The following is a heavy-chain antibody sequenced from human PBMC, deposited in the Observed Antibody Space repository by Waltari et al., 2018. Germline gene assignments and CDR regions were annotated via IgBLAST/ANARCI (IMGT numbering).Heavy chain of an antibody. CDR1: GFTFSSYW. Sequence: EVQVVASGGGLVQPGGSLRLSCAVSGFTFSSYWMNWVRQAPGKGLEWVANIKQDGSEKYYVDSVKGRFTISGDNAKNSLFLQMNSLRAEDTAMYFCARGRGFDHWGQGTLVTVSS. J-gene: IGHJ4*02. CDR3: ARGRGFDH. CDR2: IKQDGSEK. V-gene: IGHV3-7*01.